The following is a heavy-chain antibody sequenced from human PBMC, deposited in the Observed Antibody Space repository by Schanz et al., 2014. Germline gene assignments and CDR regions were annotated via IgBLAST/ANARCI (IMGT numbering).Heavy chain of an antibody. D-gene: IGHD1-26*01. CDR1: GFSLSSYN. J-gene: IGHJ4*02. CDR2: ISSSSSYI. Sequence: VQLVESGGGLVKPGESLRLSCAASGFSLSSYNMNWVRQAPGKGLEWVSSISSSSSYIYYADSVKGRFTISRDNAKSSLFLQMNSLRPEDTAVYYCARRRWDTLYVGYYFDYWGQGTLVTVSS. CDR3: ARRRWDTLYVGYYFDY. V-gene: IGHV3-21*04.